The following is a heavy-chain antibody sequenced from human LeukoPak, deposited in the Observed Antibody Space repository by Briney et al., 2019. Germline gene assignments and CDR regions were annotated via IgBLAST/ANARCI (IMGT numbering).Heavy chain of an antibody. CDR2: ISGSSGST. V-gene: IGHV3-23*01. D-gene: IGHD3-22*01. Sequence: GGSLRLSCAASGFTFSSYAMSWVRQAPGKGLEWVSAISGSSGSTYYADSVKGRFTIFRDNSKNTLYLQMNSLRAEDTAVYYCAKHQNYYDSSGNYFDYWGQGTLVTVSS. CDR1: GFTFSSYA. CDR3: AKHQNYYDSSGNYFDY. J-gene: IGHJ4*02.